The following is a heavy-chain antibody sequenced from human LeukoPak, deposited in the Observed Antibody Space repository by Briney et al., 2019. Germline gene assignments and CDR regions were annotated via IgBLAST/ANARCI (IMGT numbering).Heavy chain of an antibody. CDR3: AKGRITMIVVVPFDY. CDR2: ISGSGGST. CDR1: GFTFSSYG. J-gene: IGHJ4*02. Sequence: GGSLRLSCAASGFTFSSYGMSWVGQAPGKGLEWVSAISGSGGSTYYADSVKGRFTISRDNSKNTLYLQMNSLRAEDTAVYYCAKGRITMIVVVPFDYWGQGTLVTVSS. D-gene: IGHD3-22*01. V-gene: IGHV3-23*01.